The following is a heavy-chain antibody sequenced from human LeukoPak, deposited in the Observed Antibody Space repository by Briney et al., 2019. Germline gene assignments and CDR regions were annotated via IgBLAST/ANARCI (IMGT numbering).Heavy chain of an antibody. D-gene: IGHD3-9*01. CDR1: GFTFSSYA. V-gene: IGHV3-23*01. CDR3: AKDMRFDWTPYYFDY. J-gene: IGHJ4*02. Sequence: GSLRLSCAASGFTFSSYAMSWVRQAPGKGLEWVSAISGRGGSTYYADSVKGRFTISRDNSKNTLYLQMNSLRAEDTAVYYCAKDMRFDWTPYYFDYWGQGTLVTVSS. CDR2: ISGRGGST.